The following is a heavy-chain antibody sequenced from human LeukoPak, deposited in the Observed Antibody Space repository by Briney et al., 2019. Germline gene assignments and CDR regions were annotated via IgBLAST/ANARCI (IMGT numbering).Heavy chain of an antibody. CDR2: INSDGSNT. V-gene: IGHV3-74*01. CDR1: GFTFSSYW. CDR3: ARGGFYSGSHFDY. D-gene: IGHD1-26*01. J-gene: IGHJ4*02. Sequence: GGSLRLSCAASGFTFSSYWMHWVRQAPGKGLVWVSRINSDGSNTSYADSVKGRFTISRDNAKNTLYLQMNSLRAEDTAVYYCARGGFYSGSHFDYWGQGTLVTVSS.